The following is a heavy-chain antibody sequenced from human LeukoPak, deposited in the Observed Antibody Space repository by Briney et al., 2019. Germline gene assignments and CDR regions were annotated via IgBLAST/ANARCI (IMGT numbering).Heavy chain of an antibody. CDR2: IWSDASDK. CDR1: GFTFSHYG. Sequence: GGSLRLSCSASGFTFSHYGMHWVRQAPGTGLEWVAVIWSDASDKYYANSVKGRFTISRDNFKNSLYLQMNSLRAEDTAVYYCASINWSRSYFDYWGQGTLVTVSS. D-gene: IGHD1-1*01. V-gene: IGHV3-33*01. CDR3: ASINWSRSYFDY. J-gene: IGHJ4*02.